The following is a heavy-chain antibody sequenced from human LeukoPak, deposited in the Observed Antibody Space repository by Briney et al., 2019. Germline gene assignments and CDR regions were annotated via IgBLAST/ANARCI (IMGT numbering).Heavy chain of an antibody. CDR1: GFTFSSYS. CDR3: ARISSGEWELHAGYYFDY. J-gene: IGHJ4*02. CDR2: ISSSSSYI. D-gene: IGHD1-26*01. Sequence: PGGSLRLSCAASGFTFSSYSMNWVRQAPGKGLECVSSISSSSSYIYYADSVKGRFTISRDNAKNSLYLQMNSLRAEDTAVYYCARISSGEWELHAGYYFDYWGQGTLVTVSS. V-gene: IGHV3-21*01.